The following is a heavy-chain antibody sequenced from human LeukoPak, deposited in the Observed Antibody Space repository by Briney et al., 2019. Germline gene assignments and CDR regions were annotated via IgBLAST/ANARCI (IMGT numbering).Heavy chain of an antibody. Sequence: QPGGSLRLSCAASGFTFSSYWMHWVRQAPGKGLVWVSRINSDGSSTNYADSVKGRFTISRDNSKNTLYLQMNSLRAEDTAVYYCAKVVGATRGGQFDYWGQGTLVTVSS. J-gene: IGHJ4*02. CDR3: AKVVGATRGGQFDY. CDR1: GFTFSSYW. D-gene: IGHD1-26*01. V-gene: IGHV3-74*01. CDR2: INSDGSST.